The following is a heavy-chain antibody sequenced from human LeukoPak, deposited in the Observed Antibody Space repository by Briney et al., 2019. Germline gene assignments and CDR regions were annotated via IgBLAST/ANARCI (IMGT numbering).Heavy chain of an antibody. V-gene: IGHV4-59*11. CDR3: ARVGCSSTSCYRAFDY. CDR1: GGSISSHY. Sequence: SGTLSLTCTVSGGSISSHYWSWIRQPPGKGLEWIGYINYSGSTNYNPSLKSRVTISVDTSKNQFSLKLSSVTAADTAVYYCARVGCSSTSCYRAFDYWGQGTLVTVSS. CDR2: INYSGST. D-gene: IGHD2-2*01. J-gene: IGHJ4*02.